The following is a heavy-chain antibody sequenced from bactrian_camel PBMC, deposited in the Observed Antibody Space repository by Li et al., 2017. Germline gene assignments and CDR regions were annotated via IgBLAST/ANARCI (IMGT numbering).Heavy chain of an antibody. CDR2: ITSLPSLFRAA. V-gene: IGHV3S40*01. D-gene: IGHD2*01. J-gene: IGHJ4*01. CDR1: GITFSRHD. Sequence: VQLVESGGGLVQPGESLRLSCVASGITFSRHDMSWVRQAPGKEVEWVAGITSLPSLFRAASYADSVKDRFTISRDNANNTVNLMMNSLKPEDTAMYYCAANFGPYCSGPYLARRANFLGQGTQVTVS.